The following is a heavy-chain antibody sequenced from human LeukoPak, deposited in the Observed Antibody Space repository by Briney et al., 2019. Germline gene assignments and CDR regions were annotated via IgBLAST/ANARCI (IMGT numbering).Heavy chain of an antibody. CDR3: AKDAAIVVVTAIHYYYYGMDV. CDR1: GFTFSDYY. D-gene: IGHD2-21*02. V-gene: IGHV3-23*01. J-gene: IGHJ6*02. Sequence: GGSLRLSCAASGFTFSDYYMSWIRQAPGKGLEWVSAISGSGGSTYYADSVKGRFTISRDNSKNTLYLQMNSLRAEDTAVYYCAKDAAIVVVTAIHYYYYGMDVWGQGTTVTVSS. CDR2: ISGSGGST.